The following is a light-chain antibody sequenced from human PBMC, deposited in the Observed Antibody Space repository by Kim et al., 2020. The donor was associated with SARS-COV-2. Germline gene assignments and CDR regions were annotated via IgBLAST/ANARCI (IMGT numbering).Light chain of an antibody. CDR1: QSVSSIY. V-gene: IGKV3-20*01. Sequence: SPGESATPSCRASQSVSSIYLAWYQQKPGQAPRLLIYGASSRATGIPDRFSGSGSGTDFTLTISRLEPEDFAVYYCQQYGSSPLTFGGGTKVDIK. J-gene: IGKJ4*01. CDR3: QQYGSSPLT. CDR2: GAS.